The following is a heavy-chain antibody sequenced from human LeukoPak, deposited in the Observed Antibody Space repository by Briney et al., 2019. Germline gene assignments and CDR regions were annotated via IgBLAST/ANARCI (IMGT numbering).Heavy chain of an antibody. V-gene: IGHV4-34*01. D-gene: IGHD2-2*01. CDR1: GGSFSGYY. Sequence: SETLSLTCAVYGGSFSGYYWSWIRQPPGKGLEWIGEINHSGSTNYNPSLKSRVTISVDTSKNQFSLKLSSVTAADTAVYYCARGTIPIVVVPAAFDYWGQGTLVTVSS. J-gene: IGHJ4*02. CDR2: INHSGST. CDR3: ARGTIPIVVVPAAFDY.